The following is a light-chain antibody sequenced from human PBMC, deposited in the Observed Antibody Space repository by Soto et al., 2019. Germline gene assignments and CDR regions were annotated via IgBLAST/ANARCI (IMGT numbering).Light chain of an antibody. Sequence: EIVLTQSPGTLSLSPGERATLSCRASQTISSSFLAWYQQKPGQAPRLLIYRASRMAPGIPDRFSGSGSWTDLTLTISRLEPEDSAVYYCHQFGSSPLDTFGPGTKVEIK. CDR3: HQFGSSPLDT. CDR1: QTISSSF. CDR2: RAS. J-gene: IGKJ3*01. V-gene: IGKV3-20*01.